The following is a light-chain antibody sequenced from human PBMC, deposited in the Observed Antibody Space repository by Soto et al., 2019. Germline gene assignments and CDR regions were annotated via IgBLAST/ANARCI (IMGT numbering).Light chain of an antibody. V-gene: IGKV3-11*01. CDR3: QQRSSWPLT. Sequence: CSASQLVRRRLAWYPQSPGQSPRLLISGASMRASGVPARFSGSGSGTDFTLTISSLEPEDFAVYFCQQRSSWPLTFGGGNKVDIK. CDR1: QLVRRR. J-gene: IGKJ4*02. CDR2: GAS.